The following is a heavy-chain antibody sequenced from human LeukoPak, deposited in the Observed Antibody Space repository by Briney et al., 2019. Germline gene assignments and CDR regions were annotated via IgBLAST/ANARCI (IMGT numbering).Heavy chain of an antibody. CDR1: GFTFSSYW. Sequence: GGSLRLSCAASGFTFSSYWMTWVRRTPGKGLEWVATIKEDGSEKYYVDSVKGRFTISRDNAKNSLYLQMNSLRADDTTVYYCTTSDYDFWSGYAGPVDYWGQGTLVTVSS. V-gene: IGHV3-7*01. CDR2: IKEDGSEK. CDR3: TTSDYDFWSGYAGPVDY. D-gene: IGHD3-3*01. J-gene: IGHJ4*02.